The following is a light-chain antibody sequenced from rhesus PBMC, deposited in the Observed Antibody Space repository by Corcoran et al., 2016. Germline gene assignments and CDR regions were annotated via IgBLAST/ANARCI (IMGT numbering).Light chain of an antibody. CDR3: QHSYGNPCS. J-gene: IGKJ2*01. V-gene: IGKV1-74*01. CDR2: AAS. CDR1: ENVNNY. Sequence: DIQMTQSPSSLSASVGDRVTITCRASENVNNYLHWYQLKPGKAPKLLIYAASTLQSGVPSRFLGSGSGADYTFTISSLQPEDVATYYCQHSYGNPCSFGQGTKVEIK.